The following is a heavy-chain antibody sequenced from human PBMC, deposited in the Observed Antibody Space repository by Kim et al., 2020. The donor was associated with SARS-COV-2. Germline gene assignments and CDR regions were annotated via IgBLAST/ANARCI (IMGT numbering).Heavy chain of an antibody. CDR3: ARDGAILTGYYPTHFDY. CDR1: GFTFSSYG. J-gene: IGHJ4*02. CDR2: IWYDGSNK. D-gene: IGHD3-9*01. V-gene: IGHV3-33*01. Sequence: GGSLRLSCAASGFTFSSYGMHWVRQAPGKGLEWVAVIWYDGSNKYYADSVKGRFTFSRDNSKNTLYLQMNSLRAEDTAVYYCARDGAILTGYYPTHFDYWGQGTLGTASS.